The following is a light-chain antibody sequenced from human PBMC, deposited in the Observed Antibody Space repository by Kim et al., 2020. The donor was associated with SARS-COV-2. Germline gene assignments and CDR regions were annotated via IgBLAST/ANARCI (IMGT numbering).Light chain of an antibody. CDR3: QQCNSTPST. Sequence: DIQMTQSPSSLSASVGDRVTITCRASQSISSYLNWYQQKPGKAPKLLIYAASSLQSGVPSRFSGSGSGTDFTLTISSLQPEDFATYYCQQCNSTPSTFDPGTKVDIK. J-gene: IGKJ1*01. V-gene: IGKV1-39*01. CDR2: AAS. CDR1: QSISSY.